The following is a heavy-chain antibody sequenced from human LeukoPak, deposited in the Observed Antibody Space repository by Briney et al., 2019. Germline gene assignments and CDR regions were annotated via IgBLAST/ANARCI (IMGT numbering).Heavy chain of an antibody. D-gene: IGHD1-26*01. CDR1: GYSINSGYY. V-gene: IGHV4-38-2*02. Sequence: SETLSLTCTVSGYSINSGYYWGWIRQPPGKGLEWIGNIYHSGSTYYNPSLKSRVTISVDTSKNQFSLKLSSVTAADTAMYYCARDPSDEWEQLGFPWYGMDVWGQGTTVTVSS. CDR2: IYHSGST. J-gene: IGHJ6*02. CDR3: ARDPSDEWEQLGFPWYGMDV.